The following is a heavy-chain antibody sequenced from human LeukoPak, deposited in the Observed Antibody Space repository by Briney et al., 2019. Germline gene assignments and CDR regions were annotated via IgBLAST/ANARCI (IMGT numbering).Heavy chain of an antibody. CDR2: ISGSGGST. V-gene: IGHV3-23*01. Sequence: GGSLRLSCAASGFTFSSYAMSWVRQAPGKGLEWVSAISGSGGSTYYADSVKGRFTISRDNAKNSLYLQMNSLRAEDTAVYYCARGTRVAANLHTAWGQGTLVTVSS. D-gene: IGHD2-15*01. CDR3: ARGTRVAANLHTA. J-gene: IGHJ5*02. CDR1: GFTFSSYA.